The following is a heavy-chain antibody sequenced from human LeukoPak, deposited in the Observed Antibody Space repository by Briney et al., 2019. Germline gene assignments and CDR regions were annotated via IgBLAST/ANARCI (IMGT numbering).Heavy chain of an antibody. D-gene: IGHD6-13*01. CDR3: ARGSGVAAAPLATGDFDI. Sequence: SETLSLTCTVSGGSISSYYWSWIRQPAGKGLEWIGRIYTSGSTNYNPSLKSRVTMSVDTSKNQFSLKLSSVTAADTAVYYCARGSGVAAAPLATGDFDIWGQGTMVTVSS. V-gene: IGHV4-4*07. CDR2: IYTSGST. J-gene: IGHJ3*02. CDR1: GGSISSYY.